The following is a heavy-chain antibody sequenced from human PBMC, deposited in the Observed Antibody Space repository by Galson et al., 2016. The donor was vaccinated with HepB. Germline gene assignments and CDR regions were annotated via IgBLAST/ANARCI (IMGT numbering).Heavy chain of an antibody. CDR3: AKDLFGSGGFLDY. Sequence: SLRLSCAASGFIFSPYAMHWVRQAPGKGLEWVAFIPYVESDKDYADSVKGRFTISRDNSKNTLYLQMNSLRAEDTAVYYCAKDLFGSGGFLDYWGQGTLVIVSS. CDR1: GFIFSPYA. V-gene: IGHV3-30*18. J-gene: IGHJ4*02. D-gene: IGHD1-26*01. CDR2: IPYVESDK.